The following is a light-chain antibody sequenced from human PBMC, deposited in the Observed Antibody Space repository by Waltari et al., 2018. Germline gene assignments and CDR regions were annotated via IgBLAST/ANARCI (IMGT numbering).Light chain of an antibody. CDR3: QQRSNWPRT. CDR2: DAS. Sequence: EIVLTQSPATLSLSPGARATLSCRTSQSVSSYLAWYQQKPDQAPRLLIYDASNRATGIPARFSGSGSGTDFTLTISSLEPEDFAVYYCQQRSNWPRTFGQGTKVEIK. V-gene: IGKV3-11*01. J-gene: IGKJ1*01. CDR1: QSVSSY.